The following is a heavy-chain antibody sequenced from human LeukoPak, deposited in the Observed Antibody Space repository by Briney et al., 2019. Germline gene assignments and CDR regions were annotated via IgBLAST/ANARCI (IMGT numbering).Heavy chain of an antibody. CDR1: GGTFSSYA. CDR2: IIPIFGTA. V-gene: IGHV1-69*05. D-gene: IGHD5-24*01. CDR3: ARDRVGYKHGYFDY. J-gene: IGHJ4*02. Sequence: GASVKVSCKASGGTFSSYAISWVRQAPGQGLEWMGGIIPIFGTANYAQKFQGRVTMTRDMSTSTVYMELSSLRSEDTAVYYCARDRVGYKHGYFDYWGQGTLVTVSS.